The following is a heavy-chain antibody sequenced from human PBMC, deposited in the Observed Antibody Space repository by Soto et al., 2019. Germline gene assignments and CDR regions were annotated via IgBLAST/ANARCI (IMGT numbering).Heavy chain of an antibody. Sequence: ASVTVSCQVSGYTLTGLSMHWVRQAPGKGLEWMGGFDPETGETIYAQRFQGRVTVTEDTSTDTVYMELSSLRSEDTAVYYCAKDLVSGAYDYYFDYWGQGSLVTVSS. CDR1: GYTLTGLS. D-gene: IGHD5-12*01. CDR3: AKDLVSGAYDYYFDY. CDR2: FDPETGET. J-gene: IGHJ4*02. V-gene: IGHV1-24*01.